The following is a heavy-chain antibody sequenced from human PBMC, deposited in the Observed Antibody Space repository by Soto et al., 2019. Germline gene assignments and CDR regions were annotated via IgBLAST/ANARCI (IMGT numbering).Heavy chain of an antibody. V-gene: IGHV1-69*02. CDR1: GGTFSSYT. J-gene: IGHJ6*03. CDR3: ASRVGTIFGVVTPSYYYYYMDV. D-gene: IGHD3-3*01. Sequence: QVQLVQSGAEVKKPGSSVKVSCKASGGTFSSYTISWVRQAPGQGLEWMGRIIPILGIANYAQKFQGRVTITADKSTSTAYMELSSLRSEDTAVYYCASRVGTIFGVVTPSYYYYYMDVWGKGTTVTVSS. CDR2: IIPILGIA.